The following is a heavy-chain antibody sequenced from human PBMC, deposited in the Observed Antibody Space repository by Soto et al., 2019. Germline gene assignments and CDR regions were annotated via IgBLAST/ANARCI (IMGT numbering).Heavy chain of an antibody. CDR2: INSDGSTT. CDR3: ARDVCSSTSCYTGG. V-gene: IGHV3-74*01. D-gene: IGHD2-2*02. Sequence: PGGSLRLACAASGFTFSSYWMHWVRQAPGKGLVWVSRINSDGSTTNYADSVKGRFTISRDNAKSTLYLQMTSLRAEDTAVYYCARDVCSSTSCYTGGWGQGTLVTVSS. J-gene: IGHJ4*02. CDR1: GFTFSSYW.